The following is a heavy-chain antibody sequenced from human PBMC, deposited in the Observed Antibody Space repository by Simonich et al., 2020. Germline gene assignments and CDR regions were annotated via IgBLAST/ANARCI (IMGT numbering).Heavy chain of an antibody. V-gene: IGHV3-48*03. CDR2: ISSRGSTI. D-gene: IGHD6-6*01. CDR3: ARDFRLQLVEIGTYYYYGMDV. CDR1: GFTFSSYE. J-gene: IGHJ6*02. Sequence: EVQLVESGGGLVQPGGSLRLSCAASGFTFSSYEMNWVRQAPGKGLEWVSYISSRGSTIYYADSVKGRCTSSRDNAKNSLYLQMNSLRAEDTAVYYCARDFRLQLVEIGTYYYYGMDVWGQGTTVTVSS.